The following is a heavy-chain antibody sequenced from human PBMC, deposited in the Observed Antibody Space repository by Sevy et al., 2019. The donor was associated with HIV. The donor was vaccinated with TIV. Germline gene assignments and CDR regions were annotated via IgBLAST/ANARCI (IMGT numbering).Heavy chain of an antibody. CDR2: INPNDGVT. D-gene: IGHD4-17*01. CDR1: RYTFTDYY. Sequence: ASVKVSCKASRYTFTDYYVHWVRQAPGQGLEWMGWINPNDGVTKYAQRFQGRFTMTRDMSISTAYMELNRLTPDDTAVYYCGRLTTMPTSDEYGMDVWGQGTTVTVSS. V-gene: IGHV1-2*02. CDR3: GRLTTMPTSDEYGMDV. J-gene: IGHJ6*02.